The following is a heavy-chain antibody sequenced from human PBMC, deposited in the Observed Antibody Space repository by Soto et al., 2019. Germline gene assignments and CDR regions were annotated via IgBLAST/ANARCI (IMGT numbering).Heavy chain of an antibody. Sequence: SETLSLTCTVSGGSISSGGYYWCWIRQHPGKGLEWIGYIYYSGSTYYNPSLKSRVTISVDTSKNQFSLKLSSVTAADTAVYYCARGGRRSPGMDVWGQGTTVTVSS. V-gene: IGHV4-31*03. CDR3: ARGGRRSPGMDV. CDR1: GGSISSGGYY. CDR2: IYYSGST. J-gene: IGHJ6*02.